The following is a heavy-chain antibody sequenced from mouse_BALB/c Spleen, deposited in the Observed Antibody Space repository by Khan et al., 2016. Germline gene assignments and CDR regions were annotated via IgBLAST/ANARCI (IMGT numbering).Heavy chain of an antibody. J-gene: IGHJ3*01. CDR3: ARSPYDYDVGLAY. CDR1: GFNIKDTY. CDR2: IDPANGNT. Sequence: VQLQQSGAELVKPGASVKLSCTASGFNIKDTYMHWVKQRPEQGLEWIGRIDPANGNTKYDPKFQGKATITADTSSNTAYLQLSSLTSEDTAVYYSARSPYDYDVGLAYWGQGTLVTVSA. D-gene: IGHD2-4*01. V-gene: IGHV14-3*02.